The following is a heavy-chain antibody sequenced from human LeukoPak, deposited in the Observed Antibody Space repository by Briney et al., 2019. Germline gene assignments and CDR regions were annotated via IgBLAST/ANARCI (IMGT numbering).Heavy chain of an antibody. CDR2: VFGGGGT. Sequence: PGGSLCLSCAASGLSVSSTYMSWVRQTPGKGLEWVSSVFGGGGTRYADSVMGRFTISRDNSKSTLYLQMNSLRAEDTAVYYCARTYTNNSGYYLYWGQGTLVTVSS. D-gene: IGHD3-22*01. CDR3: ARTYTNNSGYYLY. J-gene: IGHJ4*02. V-gene: IGHV3-53*01. CDR1: GLSVSSTY.